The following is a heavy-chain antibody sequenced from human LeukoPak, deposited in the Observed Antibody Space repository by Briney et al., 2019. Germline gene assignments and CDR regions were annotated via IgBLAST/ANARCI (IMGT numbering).Heavy chain of an antibody. D-gene: IGHD2-15*01. J-gene: IGHJ5*02. Sequence: PGGSLRLSCAGSGFTFSSYAMSWVRQAPGKGLEWVSTISGSGGAGTYYADSVKGRFTVSRDNSRNTLYLPMNSLRAEDTAVYYCAKDREVVVALYNWFDPWGQGTLVTVSS. V-gene: IGHV3-23*01. CDR2: ISGSGGAGT. CDR1: GFTFSSYA. CDR3: AKDREVVVALYNWFDP.